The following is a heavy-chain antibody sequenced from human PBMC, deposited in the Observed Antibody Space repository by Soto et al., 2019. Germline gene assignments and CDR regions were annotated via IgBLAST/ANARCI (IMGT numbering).Heavy chain of an antibody. CDR1: GFTFSSYS. V-gene: IGHV3-21*01. CDR3: ARETSRSLDY. Sequence: PGESLKISCAASGFTFSSYSMNWVRQAPVNGLEFVSSISSIFSYIYYADSVKGRFTISRYNAKNSLYLQMNSLGADDTAVYYCARETSRSLDYWGPGTLVTVSS. D-gene: IGHD6-13*01. J-gene: IGHJ4*02. CDR2: ISSIFSYI.